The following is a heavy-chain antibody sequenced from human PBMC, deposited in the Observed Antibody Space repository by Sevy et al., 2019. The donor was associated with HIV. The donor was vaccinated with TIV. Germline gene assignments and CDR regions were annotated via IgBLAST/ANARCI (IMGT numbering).Heavy chain of an antibody. J-gene: IGHJ6*03. CDR2: ISGSGTRT. CDR1: GFSFDSYG. V-gene: IGHV3-23*01. CDR3: ANGGGGHYDPEVIGYYFYYYNMDV. Sequence: GGSLRLSCAVSGFSFDSYGMTWVRQAPGKGLEWVSGISGSGTRTYYADSVKGRFSISRDISKNRLYLQMNSLRSEDTSIYYCANGGGGHYDPEVIGYYFYYYNMDVWGKGTTVTVSS. D-gene: IGHD2-21*02.